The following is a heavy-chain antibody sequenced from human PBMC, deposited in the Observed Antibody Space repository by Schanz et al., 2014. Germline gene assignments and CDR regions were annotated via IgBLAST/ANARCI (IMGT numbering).Heavy chain of an antibody. CDR3: YGMDV. J-gene: IGHJ6*02. V-gene: IGHV4-59*12. CDR2: IFFRGST. Sequence: QVQLQESGPGVVKPSETLSLTCTVSGGSISSDYWGWIRQPPGKGLEWIGYIFFRGSTYYNPSLKSRFTISIDTSKNQFSLRLTSVTAADTAVYYCYGMDVWGQGTTVTVSS. CDR1: GGSISSDY.